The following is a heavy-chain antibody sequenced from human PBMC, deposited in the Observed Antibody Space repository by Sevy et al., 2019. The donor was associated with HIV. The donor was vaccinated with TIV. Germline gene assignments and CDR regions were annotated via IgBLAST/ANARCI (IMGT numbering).Heavy chain of an antibody. Sequence: GESLKISCAASGFTFSSYGMHWVRQAPGKGLEWVAVISYDGSNKYYADSVKGRFTISRDNSKNTLYLQMNSLRAEDTAVYYCAKSEREQWLYDAFDIWGQGTMVTVSS. CDR3: AKSEREQWLYDAFDI. CDR1: GFTFSSYG. V-gene: IGHV3-30*18. D-gene: IGHD6-19*01. J-gene: IGHJ3*02. CDR2: ISYDGSNK.